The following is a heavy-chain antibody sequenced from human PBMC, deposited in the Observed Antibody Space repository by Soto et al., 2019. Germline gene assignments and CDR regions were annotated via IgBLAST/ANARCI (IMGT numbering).Heavy chain of an antibody. CDR2: ISPFNGNT. V-gene: IGHV1-18*01. CDR3: ARGAANYDYVWGSYRPWYWFDP. D-gene: IGHD3-16*02. CDR1: GYPFTHYG. J-gene: IGHJ5*02. Sequence: ASVKVSCKSSGYPFTHYGITWIRQARGQGLEWMGWISPFNGNTNYGQTLQGRVTLTTETSTSTVYMELRSLRSDDTAVYYCARGAANYDYVWGSYRPWYWFDPWGQGTLVTVSS.